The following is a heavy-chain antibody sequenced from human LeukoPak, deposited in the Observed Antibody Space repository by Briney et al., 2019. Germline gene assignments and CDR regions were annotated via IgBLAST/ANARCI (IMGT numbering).Heavy chain of an antibody. J-gene: IGHJ4*02. CDR3: AEQAGPSYDSSGYYSRYFDY. Sequence: GGSLRLSCAASGFTFSSYAMSWVRQAPGKGLEWVSAISGSGGSTYYADSVKGRFTISRDNSKNTLYLQMNSLRAEDTAVYYCAEQAGPSYDSSGYYSRYFDYWGQGTLVTVSS. CDR2: ISGSGGST. CDR1: GFTFSSYA. D-gene: IGHD3-22*01. V-gene: IGHV3-23*01.